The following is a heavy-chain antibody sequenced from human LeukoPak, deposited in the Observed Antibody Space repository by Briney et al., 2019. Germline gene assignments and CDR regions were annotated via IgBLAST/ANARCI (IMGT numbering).Heavy chain of an antibody. J-gene: IGHJ5*02. D-gene: IGHD3-22*01. CDR2: ISSGGST. V-gene: IGHV3-66*02. Sequence: SLRLSCAAPGFTVSTHYMSWVRQAPGNGLEWVSVISSGGSTYYSDSVKGRFTISRDNSKSTLYLQVNSLRAEDTAVYYCARDFTYYYDSSGLDPWGQGTLVTVSS. CDR3: ARDFTYYYDSSGLDP. CDR1: GFTVSTHY.